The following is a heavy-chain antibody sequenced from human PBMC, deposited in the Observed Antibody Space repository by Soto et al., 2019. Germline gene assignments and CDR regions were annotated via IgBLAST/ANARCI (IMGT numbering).Heavy chain of an antibody. Sequence: GGSLRLSCAASGFTFSDYYMSWFRQAPGKGLEWVSYISGSGSTIHDADSVKGRFTISRDNAKNSLYLQMNSLRAEDTAVYYCARVGSIAAAGTPDYWGQGTLVTVS. V-gene: IGHV3-11*01. CDR1: GFTFSDYY. J-gene: IGHJ4*02. CDR3: ARVGSIAAAGTPDY. CDR2: ISGSGSTI. D-gene: IGHD6-13*01.